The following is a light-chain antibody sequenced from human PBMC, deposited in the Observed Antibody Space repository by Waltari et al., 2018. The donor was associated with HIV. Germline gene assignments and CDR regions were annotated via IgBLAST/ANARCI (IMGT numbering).Light chain of an antibody. J-gene: IGLJ3*02. CDR3: SSYAGSSTLWV. V-gene: IGLV2-23*02. Sequence: QSALTQPASVSESPGQYITLSCTGTGRDIGNYNHLYWYQQYPGKAPKLIIYEVNKRPSGVSSRFSGSKSGNTASLTVSGLQAEDEADYYCSSYAGSSTLWVFGGGTQLTVL. CDR1: GRDIGNYNH. CDR2: EVN.